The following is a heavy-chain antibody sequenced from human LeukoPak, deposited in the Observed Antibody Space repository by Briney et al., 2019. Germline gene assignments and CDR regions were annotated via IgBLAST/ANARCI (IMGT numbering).Heavy chain of an antibody. CDR2: IIPILGIA. V-gene: IGHV1-69*04. D-gene: IGHD2-15*01. CDR3: ARDPIDPDGYCSGGSCTYYFDY. J-gene: IGHJ4*02. CDR1: GGTFSSYA. Sequence: SVKVSCKASGGTFSSYAISWVRQAPGQGLEWMGRIIPILGIANYAQKFQGRVTITADKSTSTAYMELSSLRSEDTAVYYCARDPIDPDGYCSGGSCTYYFDYWAREPWSPSPQ.